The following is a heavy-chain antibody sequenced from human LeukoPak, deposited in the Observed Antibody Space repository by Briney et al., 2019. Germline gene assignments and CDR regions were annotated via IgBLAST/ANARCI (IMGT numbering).Heavy chain of an antibody. V-gene: IGHV1-2*02. D-gene: IGHD3-10*01. CDR3: ARAVWGSGSYYLDY. CDR1: GYTFNGHY. CDR2: IDPNSGGT. Sequence: ASVKVSCKASGYTFNGHYLHWVRQAPGQGLEWMGCIDPNSGGTNYAQKFQGRVTVTRDTSINTAYMELNSLRSDDTAVYYCARAVWGSGSYYLDYWGQGTLVTVSS. J-gene: IGHJ4*02.